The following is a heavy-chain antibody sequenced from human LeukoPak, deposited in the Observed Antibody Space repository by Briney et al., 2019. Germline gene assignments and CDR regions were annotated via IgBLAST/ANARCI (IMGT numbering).Heavy chain of an antibody. D-gene: IGHD4-23*01. CDR3: ARDDGGNRFVY. J-gene: IGHJ4*02. V-gene: IGHV3-9*01. CDR2: ISWNSGSI. Sequence: GGSLRLSCAASGFTFDDYAMHWVRQAPGKGLEWVSGISWNSGSIGYADSVKGRFTISRDNAKNSLYLQMNSLRAEDTALYYCARDDGGNRFVYWGQGTLVTVSS. CDR1: GFTFDDYA.